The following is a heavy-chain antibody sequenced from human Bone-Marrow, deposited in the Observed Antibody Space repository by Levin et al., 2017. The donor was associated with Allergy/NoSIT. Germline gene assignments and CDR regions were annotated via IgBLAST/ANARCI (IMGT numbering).Heavy chain of an antibody. J-gene: IGHJ4*02. CDR3: AKDLGLVGAGSLDY. CDR1: GFTFSNYA. D-gene: IGHD1-26*01. V-gene: IGHV3-23*01. CDR2: ISGGGVST. Sequence: LSLTCAASGFTFSNYAMSWVRQAPGRGLEWVSTISGGGVSTYYADSVKGRFSISRDQSENTLYLQMNSLRDEDTAVYFCAKDLGLVGAGSLDYWGQGALVTVS.